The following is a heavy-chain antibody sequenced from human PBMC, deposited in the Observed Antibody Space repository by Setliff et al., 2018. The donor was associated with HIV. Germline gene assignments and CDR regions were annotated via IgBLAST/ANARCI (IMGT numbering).Heavy chain of an antibody. CDR3: ARGGSPWVRGVKEGYFDY. J-gene: IGHJ4*02. D-gene: IGHD3-10*01. Sequence: ASVKVSCKASGYTFTSYDINWVRQATGQGLEWMGWMNPNSGNTGYAQKFQGGITLPRDTSTNTVYMELRSLRSEDTAVYYCARGGSPWVRGVKEGYFDYWGQGTLVTVSS. CDR1: GYTFTSYD. V-gene: IGHV1-8*02. CDR2: MNPNSGNT.